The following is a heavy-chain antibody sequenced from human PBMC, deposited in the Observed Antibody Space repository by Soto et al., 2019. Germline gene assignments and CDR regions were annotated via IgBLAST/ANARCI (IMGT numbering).Heavy chain of an antibody. CDR1: GFTFTNYG. D-gene: IGHD2-8*02. CDR2: ISYDGTNK. J-gene: IGHJ4*02. Sequence: QVQLVESGGGEVQPGKSLRLSCAASGFTFTNYGMHWVRQAPGKGLECVALISYDGTNKFYADSVKGRFTVSRDNSKNTLYLQMNSLRPEDTVVYYCGSGQDFSDYWGQGTLVSVSS. CDR3: GSGQDFSDY. V-gene: IGHV3-30*03.